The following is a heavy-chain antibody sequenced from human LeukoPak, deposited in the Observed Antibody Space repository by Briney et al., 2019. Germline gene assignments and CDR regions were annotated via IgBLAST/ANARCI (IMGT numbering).Heavy chain of an antibody. V-gene: IGHV4-34*01. Sequence: SEILSLTCAVYDESLNGYYWSWIRQPPGKGLEWIGEMNDSGRTTYNPSLESRATISAERSKNQFSLKPTSVTAADTAVYYCASGSWSRRFAPWGQGTLVTVSS. D-gene: IGHD1-14*01. CDR2: MNDSGRT. CDR3: ASGSWSRRFAP. CDR1: DESLNGYY. J-gene: IGHJ5*02.